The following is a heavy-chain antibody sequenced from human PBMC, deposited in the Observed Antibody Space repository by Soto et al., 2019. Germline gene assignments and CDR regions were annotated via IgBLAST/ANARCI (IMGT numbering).Heavy chain of an antibody. Sequence: SETLSLTCAVYGGSFSGYYWSWIRQPPGKGLEWIGEINHSGSTNYNPSLKSRVTISVDTSKNQFSVKLSSVTAADTAVYYCARGKGYCSTSCCRECGSCYYDYWGQGTLVTVSS. D-gene: IGHD2-2*01. CDR3: ARGKGYCSTSCCRECGSCYYDY. CDR2: INHSGST. V-gene: IGHV4-34*01. CDR1: GGSFSGYY. J-gene: IGHJ4*02.